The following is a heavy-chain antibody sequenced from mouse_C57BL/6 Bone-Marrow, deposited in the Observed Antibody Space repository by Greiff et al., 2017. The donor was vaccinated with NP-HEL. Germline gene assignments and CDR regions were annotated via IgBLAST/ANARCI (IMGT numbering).Heavy chain of an antibody. CDR1: GYAFTNYL. D-gene: IGHD2-12*01. J-gene: IGHJ1*03. CDR3: ARDSNDLDWYFDV. V-gene: IGHV1-54*01. Sequence: QVQLKQSGAELVRPGTSVKVSCKASGYAFTNYLIEWVKQRPGQGLEWIGVINPGSGGTNYNEKFKGKATLTADKSSSTAYMQLSSLTSEDSAVYFCARDSNDLDWYFDVWGTGTTVTVSS. CDR2: INPGSGGT.